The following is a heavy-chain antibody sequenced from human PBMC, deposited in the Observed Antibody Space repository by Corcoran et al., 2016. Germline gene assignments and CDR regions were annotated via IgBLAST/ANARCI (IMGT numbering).Heavy chain of an antibody. CDR3: ARVPLYKNPAFDY. D-gene: IGHD2-2*02. J-gene: IGHJ4*02. V-gene: IGHV4-38-2*02. Sequence: QVQLQESGPGLVKPSETLSLTCTVSGYSISSGYYWGWIRQPPGKGLEWIGSIYHSGSTYYNPSLKSRVTIPVDTSKNQFSLKLSSVTAADTAVYYCARVPLYKNPAFDYWGQGTLVTVSS. CDR1: GYSISSGYY. CDR2: IYHSGST.